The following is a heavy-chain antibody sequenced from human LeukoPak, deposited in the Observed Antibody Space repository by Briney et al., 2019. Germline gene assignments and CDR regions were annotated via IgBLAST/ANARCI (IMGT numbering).Heavy chain of an antibody. CDR2: IYYSGST. CDR3: ARTEGGWYSFDY. J-gene: IGHJ4*02. V-gene: IGHV4-34*01. CDR1: GGSFSGYY. D-gene: IGHD6-19*01. Sequence: PSETLSLTCAVYGGSFSGYYWSWIRQPPGKGLEWIGSIYYSGSTYYNPSLKSRVTISVDTSKNQFSLKLSSVTAADTAVYYCARTEGGWYSFDYWGQGTLVTVSS.